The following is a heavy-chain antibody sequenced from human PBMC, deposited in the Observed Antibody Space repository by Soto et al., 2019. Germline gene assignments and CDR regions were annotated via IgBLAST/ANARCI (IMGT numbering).Heavy chain of an antibody. Sequence: QVQLVQSGAEVKKPGASVKVSCKASGYTFTAYYMHWVRQAPGQGLEWLGWINPNSGGTYPGQNFQGRVTMTRDTSTTTACMELASLRSDDTAVYYCARGGGRGYNELDPWGHGTLVIVSS. CDR1: GYTFTAYY. V-gene: IGHV1-2*02. D-gene: IGHD5-12*01. CDR3: ARGGGRGYNELDP. J-gene: IGHJ5*02. CDR2: INPNSGGT.